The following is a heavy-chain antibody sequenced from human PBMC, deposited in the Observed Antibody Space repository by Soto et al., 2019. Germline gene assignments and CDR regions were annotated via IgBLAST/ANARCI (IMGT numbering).Heavy chain of an antibody. J-gene: IGHJ5*02. D-gene: IGHD6-19*01. V-gene: IGHV1-18*04. CDR1: GYTFTSYA. CDR2: ISTYNGNT. CDR3: ARVVGGIPVAGSWNWFDP. Sequence: GASVKVSCKASGYTFTSYALSWVRHAPGQGLEWMGWISTYNGNTNYAQNLQGRVTMTTDISTNTAYMELRSLRSDDTAVYYCARVVGGIPVAGSWNWFDPWGQGTRVTVSA.